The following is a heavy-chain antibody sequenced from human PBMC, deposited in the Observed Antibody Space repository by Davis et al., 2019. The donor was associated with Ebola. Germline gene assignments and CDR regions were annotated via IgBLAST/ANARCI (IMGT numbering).Heavy chain of an antibody. D-gene: IGHD3-10*01. CDR1: GYTFTNYW. CDR2: ICPDDSDS. V-gene: IGHV5-51*01. J-gene: IGHJ5*02. Sequence: GESLKISCRASGYTFTNYWIGWVRQMPGKGLEWMGIICPDDSDSRYSPSFQGQVTISVDKPISTAYLQWSSLKASDTAIYYCARSSMVRGVPLSGWFDPWGQGTLVNVSS. CDR3: ARSSMVRGVPLSGWFDP.